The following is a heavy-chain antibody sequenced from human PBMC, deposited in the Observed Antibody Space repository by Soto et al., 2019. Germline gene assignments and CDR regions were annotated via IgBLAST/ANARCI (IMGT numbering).Heavy chain of an antibody. CDR2: INPNSGGT. Sequence: ASVKVSCKASGHTFTGYYMHWVRQAPGQGLEWMGWINPNSGGTNYAQKFQGRVTMTRDTSISTAYMELSRLRSDDTAVYYCARDYYYDNSGYYLNYGMDVWGQGTTVTVSS. CDR1: GHTFTGYY. J-gene: IGHJ6*02. V-gene: IGHV1-2*02. CDR3: ARDYYYDNSGYYLNYGMDV. D-gene: IGHD3-22*01.